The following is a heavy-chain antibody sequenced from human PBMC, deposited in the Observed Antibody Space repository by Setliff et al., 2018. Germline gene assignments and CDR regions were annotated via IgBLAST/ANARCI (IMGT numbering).Heavy chain of an antibody. CDR2: IFTSGST. D-gene: IGHD3-9*01. CDR1: GGSVSTLY. J-gene: IGHJ4*02. CDR3: AHSTTFDLHHDY. Sequence: SETLSLTCRVSGGSVSTLYWTWIRQPPGKGLEWIGYIFTSGSTQYNPSLKSRATISRDTSSNQFSLKLFSVTAADTAVYYCAHSTTFDLHHDYWGQGALVTSPQ. V-gene: IGHV4-4*09.